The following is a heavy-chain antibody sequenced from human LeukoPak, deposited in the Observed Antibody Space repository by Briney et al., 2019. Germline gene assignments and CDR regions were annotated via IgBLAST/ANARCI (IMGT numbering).Heavy chain of an antibody. CDR2: INPNSGGT. CDR3: ASRRATYYYDSSGYYDAFDI. J-gene: IGHJ3*02. V-gene: IGHV1-2*02. Sequence: ASVKVSCKASGYTFTGYYMHWVRQAPGQGLEWMGWINPNSGGTNYAQKFQGRVTMTRDTSISTAYMELSRLRSDDTAVYYCASRRATYYYDSSGYYDAFDIWGQGTMVTVSS. CDR1: GYTFTGYY. D-gene: IGHD3-22*01.